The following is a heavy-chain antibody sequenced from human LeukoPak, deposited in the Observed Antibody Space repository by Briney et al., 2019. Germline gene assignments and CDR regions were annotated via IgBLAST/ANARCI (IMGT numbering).Heavy chain of an antibody. D-gene: IGHD3-22*01. CDR1: GGXISSSSHY. Sequence: SETLSLTCTVSGGXISSSSHYWGWIRQPPGMGLEWIGDIHYSGTTYYNPSLKSRVTISVDTSKNQFSLKLTSVTAADTAVYYCARRLIGFDTWGQGTLVTVSS. V-gene: IGHV4-39*01. CDR3: ARRLIGFDT. J-gene: IGHJ5*02. CDR2: IHYSGTT.